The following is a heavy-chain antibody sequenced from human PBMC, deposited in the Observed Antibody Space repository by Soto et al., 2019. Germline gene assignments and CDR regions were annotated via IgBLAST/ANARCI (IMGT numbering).Heavy chain of an antibody. CDR2: IKEDGGEK. Sequence: GGSLRLSCAASGLIFSNYWMTWVRQAPGKGLEWVANIKEDGGEKYFVDSVKGRFTISRDNAKKSLYLQMNSLRAEDTAVYYCARPRYCSASSCYSFDYWGQGTLVTSPQ. CDR1: GLIFSNYW. V-gene: IGHV3-7*01. CDR3: ARPRYCSASSCYSFDY. J-gene: IGHJ4*02. D-gene: IGHD2-15*01.